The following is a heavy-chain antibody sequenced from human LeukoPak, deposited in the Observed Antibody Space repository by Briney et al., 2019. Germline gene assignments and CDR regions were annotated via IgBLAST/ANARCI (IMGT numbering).Heavy chain of an antibody. V-gene: IGHV3-30-3*01. CDR3: ARDMYDNGWSSFDY. CDR2: ISFDGTNK. J-gene: IGHJ4*02. D-gene: IGHD3-10*01. CDR1: GFTFSNYA. Sequence: GGSLRLSCAASGFTFSNYAMHWVRQAPGKGLEWVAVISFDGTNKYYANSVQGRFTISRDNSKSTLYLQMNSLRAEDTALYYCARDMYDNGWSSFDYWGQGTLVTVSS.